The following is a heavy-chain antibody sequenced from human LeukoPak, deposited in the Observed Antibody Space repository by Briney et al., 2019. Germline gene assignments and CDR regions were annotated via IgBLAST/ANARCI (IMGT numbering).Heavy chain of an antibody. CDR1: GGSINTSY. CDR3: AKLGSPRAY. J-gene: IGHJ4*02. CDR2: IYYFVST. V-gene: IGHV4-59*01. Sequence: PSETLSLTCTVSGGSINTSYWSWIRQPPGKGLEWIGYIYYFVSTDYDPSLKSRVTISVDTSKNQFSLSLRSGTAADTAVYYCAKLGSPRAYWGQGILVRVSS. D-gene: IGHD7-27*01.